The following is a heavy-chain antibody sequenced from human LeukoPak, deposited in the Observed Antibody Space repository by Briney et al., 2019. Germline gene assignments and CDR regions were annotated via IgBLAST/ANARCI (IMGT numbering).Heavy chain of an antibody. CDR1: GFTFSTYA. Sequence: GGSLTLSCAVSGFTFSTYAMIWLRRAPGKGLEGVSNTRDSGSDIYYAASVKGRFTISRDNSKNTLYLQMKSLTAEDTALYYCAKTAYCARPQFDPWGQGTLVTVSS. D-gene: IGHD2-21*01. J-gene: IGHJ5*02. CDR2: TRDSGSDI. CDR3: AKTAYCARPQFDP. V-gene: IGHV3-23*01.